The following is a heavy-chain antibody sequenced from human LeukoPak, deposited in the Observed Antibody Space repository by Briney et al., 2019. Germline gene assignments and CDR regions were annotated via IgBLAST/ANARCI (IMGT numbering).Heavy chain of an antibody. CDR2: ISGSGGST. Sequence: GGSLRLSCAASGFTFSSYAMSWVRQAPGKGLEWVSAISGSGGSTYYADSVKGRFTISRDNSKNTLYLQMNSLRAEDTTVYYCARDLQGSSSPYFDYWGQGTLVTVSS. J-gene: IGHJ4*02. CDR1: GFTFSSYA. V-gene: IGHV3-23*01. CDR3: ARDLQGSSSPYFDY. D-gene: IGHD6-6*01.